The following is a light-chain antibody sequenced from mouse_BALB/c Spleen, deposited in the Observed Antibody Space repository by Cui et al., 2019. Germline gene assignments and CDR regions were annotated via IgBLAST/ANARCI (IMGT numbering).Light chain of an antibody. J-gene: IGKJ2*01. CDR1: QDINSY. CDR3: LQYDEFPYT. V-gene: IGKV14-111*01. CDR2: RAN. Sequence: DSQTTQSPSSMYASLGERVTITCKASQDINSYVSWFQQKPGKSPKTLIDRANRLVDGVPSRFSGSGSGQDYSLTISSLEYEDMGIYYCLQYDEFPYTFGGGTKLEIK.